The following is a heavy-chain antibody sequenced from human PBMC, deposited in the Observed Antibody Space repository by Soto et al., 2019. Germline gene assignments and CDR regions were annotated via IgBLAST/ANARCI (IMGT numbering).Heavy chain of an antibody. V-gene: IGHV1-69*13. Sequence: GASVKVSCKASGGTFSSYAISWVRQAPGQGLEWMGGIIPIFGTANYAQKFQGRVTITADESTSTAYMELSSLRSEDTAVYYCARGDYYDSSGYFYYFDYWGQGTLVTVS. CDR1: GGTFSSYA. CDR3: ARGDYYDSSGYFYYFDY. D-gene: IGHD3-22*01. CDR2: IIPIFGTA. J-gene: IGHJ4*02.